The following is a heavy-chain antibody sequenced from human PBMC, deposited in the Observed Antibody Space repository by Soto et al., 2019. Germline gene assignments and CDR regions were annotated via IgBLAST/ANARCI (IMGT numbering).Heavy chain of an antibody. V-gene: IGHV4-59*01. D-gene: IGHD5-18*01. Sequence: SETLSLTCTVSGDSISAYSWSWVRQPPGKGLEWIGNIYYSGSTNYNPSLKSRVTISVDTSKNQFSLKLSSVTAADTAVYYCARGRIQLWYPFDYWGQGTLVTVSS. CDR1: GDSISAYS. CDR2: IYYSGST. CDR3: ARGRIQLWYPFDY. J-gene: IGHJ4*02.